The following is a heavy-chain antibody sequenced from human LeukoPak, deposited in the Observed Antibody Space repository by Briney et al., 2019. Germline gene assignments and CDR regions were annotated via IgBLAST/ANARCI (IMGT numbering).Heavy chain of an antibody. CDR2: IYTSGST. CDR3: ARAYSSAWSDAFDI. Sequence: SQTLSLTCTVSGGSISSGSYYWSWIRQPAGKGLEWIGRIYTSGSTNYNPSLKSRVTMSVDTSKNQFSLKLSSVTAADTAVYYCARAYSSAWSDAFDIWGQGTMVTVSS. J-gene: IGHJ3*02. D-gene: IGHD6-19*01. V-gene: IGHV4-61*02. CDR1: GGSISSGSYY.